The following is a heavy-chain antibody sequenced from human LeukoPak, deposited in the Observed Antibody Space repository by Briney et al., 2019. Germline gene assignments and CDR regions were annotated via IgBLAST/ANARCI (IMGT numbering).Heavy chain of an antibody. Sequence: SETLSLTCAVYGGSFSGYYWSWIRQPPGKGLEWIGEINHSGSTNYNPSLKSRVTISVDTSKNQFSLKLSSVTAADTAVYYCARDALEYSSGYFDYWGQGTLVTVSS. CDR3: ARDALEYSSGYFDY. D-gene: IGHD6-19*01. CDR2: INHSGST. J-gene: IGHJ4*02. CDR1: GGSFSGYY. V-gene: IGHV4-34*01.